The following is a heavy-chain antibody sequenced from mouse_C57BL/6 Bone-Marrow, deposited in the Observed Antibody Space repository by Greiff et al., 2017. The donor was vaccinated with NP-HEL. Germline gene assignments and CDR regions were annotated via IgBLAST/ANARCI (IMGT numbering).Heavy chain of an antibody. CDR3: TRPGVGGYFDY. V-gene: IGHV5S21*01. J-gene: IGHJ2*01. CDR2: ISSGGDYI. CDR1: GFTFSSYA. Sequence: EVKVEESGEGLVKPGGSLKLSCAASGFTFSSYAMSWVRQTPEKRLEWVAYISSGGDYIYYADTVKGRFTISRDNARNTLYLQMSSLKSEDTAMYYCTRPGVGGYFDYWGQGTTLTVSS. D-gene: IGHD1-1*02.